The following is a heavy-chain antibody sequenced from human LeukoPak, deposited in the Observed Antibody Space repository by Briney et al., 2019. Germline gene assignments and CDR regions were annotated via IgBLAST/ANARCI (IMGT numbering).Heavy chain of an antibody. CDR1: GFTFSSYA. V-gene: IGHV3-30*04. CDR2: ISYDGSNK. D-gene: IGHD3-16*01. J-gene: IGHJ4*02. CDR3: ARNFFKDYVWGSWHTTHFDY. Sequence: GGSLRLSCAASGFTFSSYAMHWVRQAPGKGLEWVAVISYDGSNKYYADSVKGRFTISRDNSKNTLYLQMNSLRAEDTAVYYCARNFFKDYVWGSWHTTHFDYWGQGTLVTVSS.